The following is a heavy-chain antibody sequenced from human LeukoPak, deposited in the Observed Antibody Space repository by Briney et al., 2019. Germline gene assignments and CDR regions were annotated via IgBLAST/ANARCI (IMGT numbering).Heavy chain of an antibody. D-gene: IGHD1-26*01. V-gene: IGHV3-64*02. CDR2: IGGGGVTT. CDR1: GFTFSSYS. CDR3: AREGGGSGLWYYDL. J-gene: IGHJ2*01. Sequence: PGGSLRLSCAASGFTFSSYSMHWVRQAPGKGPEFVSVIGGGGVTTFYADSVKDRFTIPRDNSKNTLYLEMGSLRAEDMAVYYCAREGGGSGLWYYDLWGRGTLVTVSS.